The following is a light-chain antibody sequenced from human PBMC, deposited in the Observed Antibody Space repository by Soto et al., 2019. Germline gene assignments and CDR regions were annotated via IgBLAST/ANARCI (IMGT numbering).Light chain of an antibody. CDR3: QQYNTYST. Sequence: DIQMTQSPSSLSASVGDRVTITCQASQDISNYLNWYQQKPGKAPKALIYDASTLRSGVPSRFSGGGSGTEFTLTISSLQPDDFATYYCQQYNTYSTFGQGTRLEI. V-gene: IGKV1-5*01. CDR2: DAS. J-gene: IGKJ5*01. CDR1: QDISNY.